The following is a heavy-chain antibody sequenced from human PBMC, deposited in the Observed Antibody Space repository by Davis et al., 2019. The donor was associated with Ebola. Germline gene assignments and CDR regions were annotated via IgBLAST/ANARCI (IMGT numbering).Heavy chain of an antibody. CDR3: ATGIMITLGGWDY. D-gene: IGHD3-16*01. CDR2: INSDGSST. V-gene: IGHV3-74*01. CDR1: GFSISNYW. Sequence: HTGGSLRLSCAASGFSISNYWMHWVRQAPGKGLVWVSRINSDGSSTNYADSVKGRFTISRDNSKNTLYLQMNSLRAEDTAVYYCATGIMITLGGWDYWGQGTLVTVSS. J-gene: IGHJ4*02.